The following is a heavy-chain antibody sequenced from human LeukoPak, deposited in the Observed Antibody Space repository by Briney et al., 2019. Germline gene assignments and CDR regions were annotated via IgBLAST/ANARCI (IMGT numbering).Heavy chain of an antibody. CDR2: IYPGESDT. V-gene: IGHV5-51*01. J-gene: IGHJ6*02. CDR1: GYGFTSYW. Sequence: GESLKISCKGSGYGFTSYWIAWVRQMPGKGLEWMGIIYPGESDTRYRPSFQGQVTISADKSISTAYLQWSSLNASDTAMYYCARHRGCTSSTCYVDYYYGMDVWGQGTTVTVSS. D-gene: IGHD2-2*01. CDR3: ARHRGCTSSTCYVDYYYGMDV.